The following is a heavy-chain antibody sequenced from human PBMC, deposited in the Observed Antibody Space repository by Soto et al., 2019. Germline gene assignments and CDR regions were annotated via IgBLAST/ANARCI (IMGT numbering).Heavy chain of an antibody. D-gene: IGHD3-9*01. V-gene: IGHV3-33*01. Sequence: QVQVVESGGGVVQPGRSLRLSCAASGFTFSTYGMHWVRQAPGKGLEWVALIWPDGSNKYYADSVKGRFTISRDKSEETLYLQMNSLRAEDTAVYYCVRVFDTYYFDLWGQGNMVTVSS. CDR2: IWPDGSNK. CDR1: GFTFSTYG. J-gene: IGHJ4*03. CDR3: VRVFDTYYFDL.